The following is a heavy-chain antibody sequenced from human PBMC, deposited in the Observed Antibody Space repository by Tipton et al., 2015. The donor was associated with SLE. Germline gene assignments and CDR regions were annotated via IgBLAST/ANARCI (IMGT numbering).Heavy chain of an antibody. CDR3: ARVDIVGATDFDY. J-gene: IGHJ4*02. D-gene: IGHD1-26*01. V-gene: IGHV3-21*01. CDR2: ISSSSSYI. Sequence: SLRLSCAASGFTFSSYAMSWVRQAPGKGLEWVSSISSSSSYIYYADSVKGRFTISRDNAKNSLYLQMNSLRAEDTAVYYCARVDIVGATDFDYWGQGTLVTVSS. CDR1: GFTFSSYA.